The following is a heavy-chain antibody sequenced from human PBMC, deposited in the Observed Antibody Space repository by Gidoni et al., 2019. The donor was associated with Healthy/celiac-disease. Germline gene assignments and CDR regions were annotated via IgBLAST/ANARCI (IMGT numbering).Heavy chain of an antibody. J-gene: IGHJ6*02. CDR1: GYTFTGYY. CDR3: ARDDRRAAASLDV. CDR2: INPNSGGT. D-gene: IGHD2-2*01. V-gene: IGHV1-2*04. Sequence: QVQLAQSGAEVKKPGPSVQVPWQASGYTFTGYYLHWERQAPGQGLGWMGWINPNSGGTNYAQKFQGWVTMTRDTSISTAYMELSRLRSDDTAVYSCARDDRRAAASLDVWGQGTTVTVSS.